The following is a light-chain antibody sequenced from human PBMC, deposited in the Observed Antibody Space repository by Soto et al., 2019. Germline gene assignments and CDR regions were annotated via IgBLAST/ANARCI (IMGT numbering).Light chain of an antibody. Sequence: QPVLTQPASVSGSPGQSITISCTGTSSDVGSRNLVSWYQQYPGKAPKLIIFEASKRPSRVSNRFSGSKSGSTASLTISGLQAEDEADYYCCSHAGSSTYVFGTGTKVTVL. V-gene: IGLV2-23*01. CDR3: CSHAGSSTYV. CDR1: SSDVGSRNL. CDR2: EAS. J-gene: IGLJ1*01.